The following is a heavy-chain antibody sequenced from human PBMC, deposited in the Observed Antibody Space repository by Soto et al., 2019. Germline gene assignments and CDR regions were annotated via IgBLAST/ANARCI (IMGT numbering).Heavy chain of an antibody. Sequence: QVQLVQSGAEVKKPGASVKVSCKASGYTFTSYGISWVRQAPGQGLEWMGWISAYNGNTNYAQKLQGRVTMTTDTSTSTADMELRSLRSDDTAVYYCARDLDFWSGYYTGYFDYWGQGTLVTVSS. J-gene: IGHJ4*02. V-gene: IGHV1-18*01. CDR2: ISAYNGNT. D-gene: IGHD3-3*01. CDR3: ARDLDFWSGYYTGYFDY. CDR1: GYTFTSYG.